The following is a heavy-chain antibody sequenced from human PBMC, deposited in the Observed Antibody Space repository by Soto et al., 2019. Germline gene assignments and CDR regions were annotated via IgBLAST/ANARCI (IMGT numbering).Heavy chain of an antibody. D-gene: IGHD4-17*01. Sequence: AXVKVSCMASGYTFTSYGIRWVRQAPGQGLEWMGWISAYNGNTNYAQKLQGRVTMTTDTSTSTAYMELRSLRSDDTAVYYCARDRDYDGAFDIWGQGTMVTVSS. J-gene: IGHJ3*02. CDR3: ARDRDYDGAFDI. CDR1: GYTFTSYG. CDR2: ISAYNGNT. V-gene: IGHV1-18*01.